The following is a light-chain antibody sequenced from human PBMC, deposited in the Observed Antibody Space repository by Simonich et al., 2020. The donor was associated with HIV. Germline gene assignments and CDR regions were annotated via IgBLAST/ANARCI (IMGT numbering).Light chain of an antibody. CDR3: QQYYSTPHT. CDR1: QRVSSSY. CDR2: DAS. V-gene: IGKV3D-20*01. Sequence: EIVLTQSPGTLSLSPGERATLSCRASQRVSSSYLAWYQQKPGLAPRLLIYDASSRATGIPDRFSGSGSGTDFTLTISRLEPEDFAVYYCQQYYSTPHTFGQGTKLEI. J-gene: IGKJ2*01.